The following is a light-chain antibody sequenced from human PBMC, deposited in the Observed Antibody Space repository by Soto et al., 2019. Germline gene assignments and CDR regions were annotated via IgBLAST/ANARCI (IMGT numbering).Light chain of an antibody. CDR1: SGHSSNA. Sequence: QLVLTQSPSASASLGASVKLTCTLSSGHSSNAIAWHQQQPEKGPRFLMKVNSDGSHSKGDGIPDRFSGSSSGAERYLTISSLQSEDEADYYCQTWGTGVVFGGGTKVTVL. CDR3: QTWGTGVV. CDR2: VNSDGSH. J-gene: IGLJ2*01. V-gene: IGLV4-69*01.